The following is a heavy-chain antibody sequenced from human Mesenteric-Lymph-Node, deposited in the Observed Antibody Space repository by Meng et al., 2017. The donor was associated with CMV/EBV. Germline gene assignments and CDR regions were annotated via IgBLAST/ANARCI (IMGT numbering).Heavy chain of an antibody. Sequence: SLKISCAASGFTFDDSAMHWVRQAPGKGLEWVAAVSWNNLITGYADSVKGRFTISRDNAKNSLYLQMNSLRAEDTALYHCARRATTGYFFDYWGQGALVTVSS. V-gene: IGHV3-9*01. D-gene: IGHD2-2*03. J-gene: IGHJ4*02. CDR1: GFTFDDSA. CDR3: ARRATTGYFFDY. CDR2: VSWNNLIT.